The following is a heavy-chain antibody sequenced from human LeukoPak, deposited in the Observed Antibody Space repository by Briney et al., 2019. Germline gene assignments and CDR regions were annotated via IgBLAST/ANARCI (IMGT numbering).Heavy chain of an antibody. CDR1: GGSISGSIYY. D-gene: IGHD3-10*01. J-gene: IGHJ4*02. V-gene: IGHV4-39*07. CDR3: AKSRILWFGGADPI. Sequence: SETLSLTCTVSGGSISGSIYYWAWVRQPPGKGLEWIGSIYYSGNNYYNPSLESRVTISVDTSKNQFSLNLNSVTAADTAVYYCAKSRILWFGGADPIWGQGILVTVSS. CDR2: IYYSGNN.